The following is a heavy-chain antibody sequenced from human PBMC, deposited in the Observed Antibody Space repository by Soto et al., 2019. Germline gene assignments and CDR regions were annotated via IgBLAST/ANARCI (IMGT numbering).Heavy chain of an antibody. CDR2: IKSKTDGGTS. Sequence: GGYPRLSSAYSGFTFSTASIILVRQAPGKGLEWVGRIKSKTDGGTSDFAARVRGIFAISRDDSESMVYLQMDSLKTEVTAVYYCNTDSHFTLKLVRLDYRGLGTLVTVSS. CDR3: NTDSHFTLKLVRLDY. J-gene: IGHJ4*01. CDR1: GFTFSTAS. V-gene: IGHV3-15*01. D-gene: IGHD6-6*01.